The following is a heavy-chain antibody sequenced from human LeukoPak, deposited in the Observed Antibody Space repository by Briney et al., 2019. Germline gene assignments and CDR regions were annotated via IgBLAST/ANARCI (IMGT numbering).Heavy chain of an antibody. V-gene: IGHV3-49*04. CDR1: GFTLGDYD. CDR3: TRNRVTTVTTSLFSTPNYYYYVDV. D-gene: IGHD4-11*01. Sequence: PGGSLRLSCTASGFTLGDYDMSWVRQAPGKGLEWVGFIRGKAYGGTAEYAPSVKGSFTISRDDSKSIAYLQMNSLKTEDSAVYSCTRNRVTTVTTSLFSTPNYYYYVDVRGKGTTVTVSS. CDR2: IRGKAYGGTA. J-gene: IGHJ6*03.